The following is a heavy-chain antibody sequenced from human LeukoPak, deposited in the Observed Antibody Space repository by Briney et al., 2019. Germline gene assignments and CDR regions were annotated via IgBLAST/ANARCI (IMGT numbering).Heavy chain of an antibody. J-gene: IGHJ6*03. Sequence: PSETLSLTCTVSGGSISSYYWSWIRQPAGKGLEWIGRIYTSGSTNYNPSLKSRVTMSVDTSKNQFSLKLSSMTAADTAVYYCAREIYMVRGVITRYYYYYMDVWGKGTTVTISS. CDR3: AREIYMVRGVITRYYYYYMDV. CDR1: GGSISSYY. V-gene: IGHV4-4*07. CDR2: IYTSGST. D-gene: IGHD3-10*01.